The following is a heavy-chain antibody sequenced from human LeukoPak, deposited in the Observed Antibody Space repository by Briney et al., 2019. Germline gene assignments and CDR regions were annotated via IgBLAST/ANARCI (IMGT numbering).Heavy chain of an antibody. CDR2: ISSRSTTK. D-gene: IGHD5-24*01. Sequence: AGGSLRLSCAASGLTFSSYPMSWVRQAPGKGLEWVSYISSRSTTKNYAESVKGRFTISRDNAKNSLSLQMNNLRAEDTAVFYCARDQGWLQSAFDYWGQGILVIVSS. V-gene: IGHV3-48*04. CDR3: ARDQGWLQSAFDY. CDR1: GLTFSSYP. J-gene: IGHJ4*02.